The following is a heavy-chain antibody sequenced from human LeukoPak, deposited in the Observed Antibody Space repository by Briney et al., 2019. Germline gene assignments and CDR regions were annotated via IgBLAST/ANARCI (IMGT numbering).Heavy chain of an antibody. CDR1: GYSISSGYY. CDR2: IYHSGST. Sequence: SETLSLTCTVSGYSISSGYYWGWIRQPPGKGLEWIGSIYHSGSTYYDPSLKSRVTISVDTSKNQFSLKLSSVTAADTAVYYCARVRSESDYFDYWGQGTLVTVSS. J-gene: IGHJ4*02. CDR3: ARVRSESDYFDY. D-gene: IGHD3-3*01. V-gene: IGHV4-38-2*02.